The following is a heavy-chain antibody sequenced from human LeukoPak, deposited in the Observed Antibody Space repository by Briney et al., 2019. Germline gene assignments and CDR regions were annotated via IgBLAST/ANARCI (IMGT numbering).Heavy chain of an antibody. D-gene: IGHD3-10*01. J-gene: IGHJ4*02. V-gene: IGHV3-23*01. CDR3: ARGYDFGSGSFFDY. CDR1: GFTFSSYV. CDR2: ISGSGGTI. Sequence: PGGSLRLSCAASGFTFSSYVMSWVRQAPGKGLEWVSAISGSGGTIYYADSVKGRFTISRDNSKNTLYLQMNSLRAEDTAVYYCARGYDFGSGSFFDYWGQGTLVTVSS.